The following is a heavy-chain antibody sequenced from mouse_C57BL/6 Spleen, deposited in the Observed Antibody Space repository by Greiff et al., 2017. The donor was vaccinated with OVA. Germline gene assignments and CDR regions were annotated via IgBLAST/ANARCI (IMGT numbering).Heavy chain of an antibody. J-gene: IGHJ2*01. V-gene: IGHV3-6*01. CDR3: AREGGVVAPFDY. Sequence: EVQLVESGPGLVKPSQSLSLTCSVTGYSITSGYYWNWIRQFPGNKLEWMGYISYDGSNNYNPSLKNRISITRDTSKNQFFLKLNSVTTEDTATYYCAREGGVVAPFDYWGQGTTLTVSS. CDR2: ISYDGSN. CDR1: GYSITSGYY. D-gene: IGHD1-1*01.